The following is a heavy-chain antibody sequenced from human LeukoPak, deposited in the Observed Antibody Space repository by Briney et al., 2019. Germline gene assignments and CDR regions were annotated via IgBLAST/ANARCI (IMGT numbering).Heavy chain of an antibody. CDR2: ISGSGGST. CDR1: GFTFSSYA. CDR3: AKGLVELLWFGELSWFDP. D-gene: IGHD3-10*01. V-gene: IGHV3-23*01. Sequence: GGSLRLSCAASGFTFSSYAMSWVRQAPGKGLKWVSAISGSGGSTYYADSVKGRFTISRDNSKNTLYLQMNSLRAEDTAVYYCAKGLVELLWFGELSWFDPWGRGTLVTVSS. J-gene: IGHJ5*02.